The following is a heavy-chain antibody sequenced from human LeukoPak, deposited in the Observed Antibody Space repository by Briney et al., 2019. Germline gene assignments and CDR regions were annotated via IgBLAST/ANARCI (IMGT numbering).Heavy chain of an antibody. D-gene: IGHD3-10*01. CDR1: GFTVSSNY. V-gene: IGHV3-53*01. J-gene: IGHJ6*02. Sequence: HPGGSLRLSCAASGFTVSSNYMSWVRQAPGKGLEWVSVIYSGGSTYYADSVKGRFTISRDNSKNTLYLQMNSLRAEHTAVYYCARDAQISTIRGVAYYYCMDLWGQGTTVTVSS. CDR3: ARDAQISTIRGVAYYYCMDL. CDR2: IYSGGST.